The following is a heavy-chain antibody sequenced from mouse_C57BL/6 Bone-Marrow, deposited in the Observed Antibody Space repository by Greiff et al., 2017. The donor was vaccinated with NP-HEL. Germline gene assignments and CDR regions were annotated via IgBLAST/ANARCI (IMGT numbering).Heavy chain of an antibody. CDR2: ISYDGSN. V-gene: IGHV3-6*01. J-gene: IGHJ3*02. D-gene: IGHD1-1*01. CDR1: GYSITSGYY. Sequence: VQLKESGPGLVKPSQSLSLTCSVTGYSITSGYYWNWIRQFPGNKLEWMGYISYDGSNNYNPSLKNRISITRDTSKNQFFLKLNSVTTEDTATYYCARGGGYYYGSSPRWGQGTLVTVSA. CDR3: ARGGGYYYGSSPR.